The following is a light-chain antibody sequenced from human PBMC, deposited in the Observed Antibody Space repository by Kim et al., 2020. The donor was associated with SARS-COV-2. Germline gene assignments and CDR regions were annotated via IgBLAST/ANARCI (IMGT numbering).Light chain of an antibody. CDR3: QGYDGSVDGLV. Sequence: RVTLSVHGGRSNLGTTGYVNWYQHVSGTSPKLPVYGSSLRPSGGPDRFSGSQSGTPASLGITGPQADDEADYYCQGYDGSVDGLVFGGGTQLTVL. V-gene: IGLV1-40*01. J-gene: IGLJ3*02. CDR1: RSNLGTTGY. CDR2: GSS.